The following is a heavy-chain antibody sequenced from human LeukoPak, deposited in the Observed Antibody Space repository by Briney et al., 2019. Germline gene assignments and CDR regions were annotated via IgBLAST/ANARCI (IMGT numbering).Heavy chain of an antibody. Sequence: SVNVSCKASGFTFTSSAMQWVRQARGQRLEWIGWIVVGRGNTDYAQKFQERVTITRDMSTSTVYMEVSSLRSEDTAVYYCATDQSGGYFNDAFDIWGQGTMVTVSS. D-gene: IGHD2-15*01. CDR2: IVVGRGNT. J-gene: IGHJ3*02. V-gene: IGHV1-58*02. CDR3: ATDQSGGYFNDAFDI. CDR1: GFTFTSSA.